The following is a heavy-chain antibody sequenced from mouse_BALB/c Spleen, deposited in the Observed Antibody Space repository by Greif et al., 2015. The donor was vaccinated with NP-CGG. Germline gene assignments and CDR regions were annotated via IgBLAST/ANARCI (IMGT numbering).Heavy chain of an antibody. V-gene: IGHV5-12-1*01. CDR2: LSSGGGST. D-gene: IGHD2-3*01. Sequence: EVKVEESGGGLVKPGGSLKLSCAASGFAFSSYDMSWVRQTPEKRLEWFAYLSSGGGSTYYPDTVKGRFTISRDNAKNTLYLQMSSLKSEDTAMYYGARYDGYYYYAMDYWGQGTSVTVSS. CDR3: ARYDGYYYYAMDY. J-gene: IGHJ4*01. CDR1: GFAFSSYD.